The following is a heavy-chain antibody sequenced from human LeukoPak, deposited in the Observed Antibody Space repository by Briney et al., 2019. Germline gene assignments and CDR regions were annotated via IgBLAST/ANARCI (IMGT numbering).Heavy chain of an antibody. V-gene: IGHV1-2*02. CDR2: INPNSGGT. J-gene: IGHJ4*02. CDR1: GYTFTSYG. CDR3: ARETKNALLWFGELLYPVYFDY. D-gene: IGHD3-10*01. Sequence: RASVKVSCKASGYTFTSYGISWVRQAPGQGLEWMGWINPNSGGTNYAQKFQGRVTMTRDTSISTAYMELSRLRSDDTAVYYCARETKNALLWFGELLYPVYFDYWGQGTLVTVSS.